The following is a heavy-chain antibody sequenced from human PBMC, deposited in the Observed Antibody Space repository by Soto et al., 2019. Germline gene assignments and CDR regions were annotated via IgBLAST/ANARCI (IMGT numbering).Heavy chain of an antibody. CDR2: IIPIFGTA. CDR3: ARDQSTIFGVVIEYYYYGMDV. CDR1: GGTFSSYA. Sequence: SVKVSCKASGGTFSSYAISWVRQAPGQGLEWMGGIIPIFGTANYAQKFQGRATITADESTSTAYMELSSLRSEDTAVYYCARDQSTIFGVVIEYYYYGMDVWGQGTTVTVSS. V-gene: IGHV1-69*13. D-gene: IGHD3-3*01. J-gene: IGHJ6*02.